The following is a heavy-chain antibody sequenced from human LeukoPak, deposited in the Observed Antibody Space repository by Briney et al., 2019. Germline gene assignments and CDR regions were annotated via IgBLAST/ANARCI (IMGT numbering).Heavy chain of an antibody. D-gene: IGHD3-22*01. CDR1: GFTFSSYG. V-gene: IGHV3-30*03. Sequence: PGRSLRLSCAASGFTFSSYGMHWVRQAPGKGLEWVAVISYDGSNKYYADSVKGRFTISRDNSKNTLYLQMNSLKTEDTAVYYCSNYYDSSGYYIWGQGTLVTVSS. J-gene: IGHJ4*02. CDR2: ISYDGSNK. CDR3: SNYYDSSGYYI.